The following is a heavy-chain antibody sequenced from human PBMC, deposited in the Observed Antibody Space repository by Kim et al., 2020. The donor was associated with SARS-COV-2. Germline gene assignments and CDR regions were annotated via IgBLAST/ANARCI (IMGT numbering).Heavy chain of an antibody. J-gene: IGHJ5*02. CDR3: AKAHELLWFRELLNWFDP. CDR2: ISGSGGST. CDR1: GFTFSSYA. V-gene: IGHV3-23*01. D-gene: IGHD3-10*01. Sequence: GGSLRLSCAASGFTFSSYAMSWVRQAPGKGLEWVSAISGSGGSTYYADSVKGRFTISRDNSKNTLYLQMNSLRAEDTAVYYCAKAHELLWFRELLNWFDPWGQGTLVTVSS.